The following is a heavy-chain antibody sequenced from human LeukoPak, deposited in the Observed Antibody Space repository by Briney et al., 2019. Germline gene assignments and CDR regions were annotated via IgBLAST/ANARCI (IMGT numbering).Heavy chain of an antibody. V-gene: IGHV4-4*07. J-gene: IGHJ4*02. CDR1: GGSISSYY. CDR3: ARAGVTRLGYFDY. D-gene: IGHD2-21*02. Sequence: SETLSLTCTVSGGSISSYYWSWVRQPAGKGLEWVGRIYSSGNTNYNPSLKSRVTMSVDTSKNQFSLKLSSVTAADTAVYYCARAGVTRLGYFDYWGQGTLVTVSS. CDR2: IYSSGNT.